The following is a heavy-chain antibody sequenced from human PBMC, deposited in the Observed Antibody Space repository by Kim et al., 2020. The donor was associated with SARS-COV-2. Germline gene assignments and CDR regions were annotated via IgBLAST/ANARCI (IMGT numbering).Heavy chain of an antibody. Sequence: GGSLRLSCGASGFTVNNFAMSWVRQAPGKGLEWVSTDPGGGGRTFYADSVKGRFTISRDNSKNTVFLQMNSVRTEDTAVYYCAKAQPLSSGWYVSVDWGQRTLVSGSP. D-gene: IGHD6-19*01. CDR1: GFTVNNFA. V-gene: IGHV3-23*01. J-gene: IGHJ4*01. CDR2: DPGGGGRT. CDR3: AKAQPLSSGWYVSVD.